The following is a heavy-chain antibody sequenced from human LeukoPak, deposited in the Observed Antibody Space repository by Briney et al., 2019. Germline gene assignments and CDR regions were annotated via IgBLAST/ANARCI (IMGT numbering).Heavy chain of an antibody. CDR3: ARVSRLAAGRPFDF. J-gene: IGHJ4*02. CDR2: VNHSGNI. Sequence: SETLSLTCAVYDGSFSGHYWSWIRQPPGKGLEWIGEVNHSGNINYNPSLRRPVIISVDTSKKHFSLKLSSLTAADTAVYYCARVSRLAAGRPFDFWGQGTLVTVSS. D-gene: IGHD6-6*01. CDR1: DGSFSGHY. V-gene: IGHV4-34*01.